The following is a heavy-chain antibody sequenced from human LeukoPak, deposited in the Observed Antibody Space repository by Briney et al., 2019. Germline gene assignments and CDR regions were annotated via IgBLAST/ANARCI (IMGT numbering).Heavy chain of an antibody. V-gene: IGHV3-23*01. D-gene: IGHD3-10*01. CDR2: ISGSGGST. CDR3: TKDLGLMVRGEFDY. CDR1: GFTFSGYA. J-gene: IGHJ4*02. Sequence: PGGSLRLSCAASGFTFSGYAMSWVRQAPGKGLEWVSAISGSGGSTYYADSVKGRFTISRDNSKNTLYLQMNSLRAEDTAVYYCTKDLGLMVRGEFDYWGQGTLVTVSS.